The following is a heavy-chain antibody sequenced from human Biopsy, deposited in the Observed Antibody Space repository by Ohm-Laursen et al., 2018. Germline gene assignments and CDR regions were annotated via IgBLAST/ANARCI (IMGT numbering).Heavy chain of an antibody. Sequence: TLSLTCAAYGGSFNGYFLSWIRQPPGKGLEWIGDITQSGSTNYSPSLKSRVTISVDPAKKQFSLSLRSVTAADTAVYYCARVPLPGIGAAYQGRFLYGMDVWGQGTTVSVSS. D-gene: IGHD6-13*01. CDR1: GGSFNGYF. V-gene: IGHV4-34*01. CDR3: ARVPLPGIGAAYQGRFLYGMDV. J-gene: IGHJ6*02. CDR2: ITQSGST.